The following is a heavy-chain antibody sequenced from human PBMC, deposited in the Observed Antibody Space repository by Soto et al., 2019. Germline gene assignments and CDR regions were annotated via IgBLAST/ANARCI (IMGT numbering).Heavy chain of an antibody. J-gene: IGHJ6*02. CDR2: IKDDGSEK. CDR1: EFTFNTYW. V-gene: IGHV3-7*05. CDR3: TRDWGTPGRGSAVGYYYHYGMDV. D-gene: IGHD6-13*01. Sequence: EVQLVESGGGLVQPGGSLRLSCLASEFTFNTYWMNWVRQAPGKGLECVGNIKDDGSEKYYVDSVKGRFTISRDNAKNSLDFQMNRRRGKDTAVYYCTRDWGTPGRGSAVGYYYHYGMDVWGQVTTVTVSS.